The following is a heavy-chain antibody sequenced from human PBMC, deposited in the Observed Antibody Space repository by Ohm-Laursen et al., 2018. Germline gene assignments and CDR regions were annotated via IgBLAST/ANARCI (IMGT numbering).Heavy chain of an antibody. V-gene: IGHV3-33*01. CDR1: GFTFSNYG. Sequence: SLRLSCTASGFTFSNYGMHWVRQAPGKGLEWVAVIWYDGSNKYYADSVKGRFTISRDNSKNTLYLQMNSLRAEDTAVYYCARASSSIAVAGLDYWGQGTLVTVSS. D-gene: IGHD6-19*01. CDR3: ARASSSIAVAGLDY. J-gene: IGHJ4*02. CDR2: IWYDGSNK.